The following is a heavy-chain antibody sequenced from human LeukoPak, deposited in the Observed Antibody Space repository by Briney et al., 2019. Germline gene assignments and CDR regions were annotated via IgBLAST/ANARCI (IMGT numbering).Heavy chain of an antibody. CDR1: GYTFTSYG. CDR3: ASGLSYGSGSL. D-gene: IGHD3-10*01. V-gene: IGHV1-18*01. CDR2: ISAYNGNT. Sequence: ASVKVSCTASGYTFTSYGISWVRQAPGQGLEWMGWISAYNGNTNYAQKLQGRVTMTTDKSTSTAYMELKSLRSDDTAVYYCASGLSYGSGSLWGQGTLVTVSS. J-gene: IGHJ4*02.